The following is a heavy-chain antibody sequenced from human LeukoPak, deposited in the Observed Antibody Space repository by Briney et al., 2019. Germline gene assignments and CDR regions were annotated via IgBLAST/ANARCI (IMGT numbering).Heavy chain of an antibody. CDR2: IYYSGST. Sequence: PSETLSLTCTVSGGSISSSSYYWGWIRQPPGRGLEWIVSIYYSGSTYYNPSRKSRVTISVDTSKNQFSLKLSSVTAADTAVYYCARHTRVTATIDYWGQGTLVTVSS. CDR3: ARHTRVTATIDY. D-gene: IGHD4-23*01. CDR1: GGSISSSSYY. J-gene: IGHJ4*02. V-gene: IGHV4-39*01.